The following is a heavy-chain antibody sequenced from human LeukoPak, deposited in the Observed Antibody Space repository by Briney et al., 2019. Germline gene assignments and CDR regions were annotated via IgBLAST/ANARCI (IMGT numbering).Heavy chain of an antibody. J-gene: IGHJ4*02. CDR2: IYYSGST. V-gene: IGHV4-59*01. CDR1: GGSISSYY. D-gene: IGHD3-3*01. CDR3: ARAGSMFGVVVFDY. Sequence: SETLSLTCTVSGGSISSYYWSWTRQPPGKGLEWVGYIYYSGSTDYNPSLKSRVTISVDTSKNQFSLKLSSVTAADTAVYYCARAGSMFGVVVFDYWGQGTLVTVSP.